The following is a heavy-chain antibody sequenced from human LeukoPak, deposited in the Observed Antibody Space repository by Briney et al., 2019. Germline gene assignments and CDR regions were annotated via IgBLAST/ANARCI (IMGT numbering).Heavy chain of an antibody. D-gene: IGHD4-17*01. CDR2: IYSAGSI. J-gene: IGHJ4*02. CDR3: ARVDDGDYFDY. CDR1: GFTVSSNY. V-gene: IGHV3-66*01. Sequence: GGSLRLSCAASGFTVSSNYMSWARQAPGKGLEWVSVIYSAGSISYADSVKGRFTISRDNSKNTVYLQMNSLRAEDTAVYYCARVDDGDYFDYWGQGTLVTVSS.